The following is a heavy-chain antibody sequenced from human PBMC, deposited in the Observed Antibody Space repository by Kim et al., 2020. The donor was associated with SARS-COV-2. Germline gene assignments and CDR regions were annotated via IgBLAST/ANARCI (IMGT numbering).Heavy chain of an antibody. CDR1: GFTFSSYS. D-gene: IGHD2-21*02. J-gene: IGHJ4*02. Sequence: GGSLRLSCAASGFTFSSYSMNWVRQAPGKGLEWVSYISSSSSTIYYADSVKGRFTISRDNAKNSLYLQMNSLRDEDTAVYYCARGAPYCGGDCYPPHFDYWGQGTLVTVSS. V-gene: IGHV3-48*02. CDR3: ARGAPYCGGDCYPPHFDY. CDR2: ISSSSSTI.